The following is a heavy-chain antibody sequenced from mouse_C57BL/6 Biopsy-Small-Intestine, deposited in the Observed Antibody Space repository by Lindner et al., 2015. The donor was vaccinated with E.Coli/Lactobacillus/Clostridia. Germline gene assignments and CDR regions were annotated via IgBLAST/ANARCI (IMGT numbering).Heavy chain of an antibody. CDR1: GSTLTSYS. CDR2: IIPVLGIT. CDR3: ARTTAYSNYAMDV. J-gene: IGHJ1*01. V-gene: IGHV1-55*01. Sequence: SVKVSCKASGSTLTSYSISWVRQAPGQGLEWMGVIIPVLGITNYAQKFQGRVTITADKSTSTVYMEMSSLRSEDTAVFYCARTTAYSNYAMDVWGQGTTVTVSS. D-gene: IGHD1-1*01.